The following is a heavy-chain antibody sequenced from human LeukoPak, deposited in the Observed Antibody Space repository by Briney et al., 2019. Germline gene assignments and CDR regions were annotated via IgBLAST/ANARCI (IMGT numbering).Heavy chain of an antibody. D-gene: IGHD1/OR15-1a*01. Sequence: ASVKVSCKASGYTFTGYYMHWVRQAPGQGLEWMGWINPNSGGTNCAQKFQGRVTMTRDTSISTAYMELSRLRSDDTAVYYCARVGITGTGNWFDPWGQGTLVTVSS. J-gene: IGHJ5*02. CDR1: GYTFTGYY. V-gene: IGHV1-2*02. CDR2: INPNSGGT. CDR3: ARVGITGTGNWFDP.